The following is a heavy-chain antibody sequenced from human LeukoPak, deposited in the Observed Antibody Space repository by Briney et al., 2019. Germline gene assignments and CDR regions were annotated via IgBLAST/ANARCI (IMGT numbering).Heavy chain of an antibody. CDR2: IYYSGST. Sequence: PAETLSLTCTVSGGSVSSGSYYWSWIRQPPGKGLEWIGYIYYSGSTNYNPSLKSRVTISVDTSKNQFSLKLSSVTAADTAVYYCASRLSSGWYAGHDYWGQGTLVTGSS. D-gene: IGHD6-19*01. CDR1: GGSVSSGSYY. CDR3: ASRLSSGWYAGHDY. V-gene: IGHV4-61*01. J-gene: IGHJ4*02.